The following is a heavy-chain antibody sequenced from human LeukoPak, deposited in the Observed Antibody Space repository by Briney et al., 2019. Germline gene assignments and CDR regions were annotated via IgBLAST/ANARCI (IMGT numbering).Heavy chain of an antibody. CDR3: TRETVVVATASLGY. CDR2: INSDGSTI. D-gene: IGHD2-2*01. CDR1: GFTFSSYW. Sequence: GGSLRLSCAASGFTFSSYWMHRVRQAPGKGLVWVSRINSDGSTINYADSVKGRFTISRDNAKNTRYLQMDSLRAEDTAVYYCTRETVVVATASLGYWGLGTLVTVSS. V-gene: IGHV3-74*01. J-gene: IGHJ4*02.